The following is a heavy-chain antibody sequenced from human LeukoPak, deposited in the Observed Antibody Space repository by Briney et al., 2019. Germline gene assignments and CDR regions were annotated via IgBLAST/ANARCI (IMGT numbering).Heavy chain of an antibody. CDR1: GFTFSSYA. D-gene: IGHD2-8*01. V-gene: IGHV3-30-3*01. Sequence: GGSLRLSCAASGFTFSSYAMHWVRQAPGKGLEWVAVISYDGSNKYYADSVKGRFTISRDNSKNTLYLQMNSLRAEDTAVYYCARGENGALDIWGQGTMVTVSS. CDR3: ARGENGALDI. CDR2: ISYDGSNK. J-gene: IGHJ3*02.